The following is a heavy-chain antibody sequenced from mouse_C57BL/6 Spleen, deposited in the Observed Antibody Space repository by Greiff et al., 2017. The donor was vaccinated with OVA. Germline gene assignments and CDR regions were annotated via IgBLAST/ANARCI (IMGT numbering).Heavy chain of an antibody. J-gene: IGHJ1*03. V-gene: IGHV2-2*01. CDR1: GFSLTSYG. CDR2: IWSGGST. CDR3: ARTGGDGYDGVSYWYFDV. Sequence: VHLVESGPGLVQPSQSLSITCTVSGFSLTSYGVHWVRQSPGKGLEWLGVIWSGGSTDYNAAFISRLSISKDNSKSQVFFKMNSLQADDTAIYYCARTGGDGYDGVSYWYFDVWGTGTTVTVSS. D-gene: IGHD2-2*01.